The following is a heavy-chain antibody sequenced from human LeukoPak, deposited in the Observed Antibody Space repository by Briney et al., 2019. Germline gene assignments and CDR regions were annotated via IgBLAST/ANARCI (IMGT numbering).Heavy chain of an antibody. J-gene: IGHJ6*04. CDR3: ARVLGYCSGGSCYPGCYYYYYGMDV. V-gene: IGHV1-69*01. CDR1: GGTFSSYA. Sequence: SVKVSCKASGGTFSSYAISWVRQAPGQGLEWMGGIIPIFGTANYAQKFQGRVTITADESTSTAYMELSSLRSEDTAVYYCARVLGYCSGGSCYPGCYYYYYGMDVWGKGTTVTVSS. CDR2: IIPIFGTA. D-gene: IGHD2-15*01.